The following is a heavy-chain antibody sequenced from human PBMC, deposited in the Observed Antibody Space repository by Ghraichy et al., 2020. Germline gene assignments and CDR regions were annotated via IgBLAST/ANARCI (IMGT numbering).Heavy chain of an antibody. Sequence: GGSLRLSCAASGFTFSSYGMHWVRQAPGKGLEWVAVIWYDGSNKYYADSVKGRFTISRDNSKNTLYLQMNSLRAEDTAVYYWAREEHEGYWYYYYYMDVWGKGTTVTVSS. V-gene: IGHV3-33*01. CDR2: IWYDGSNK. J-gene: IGHJ6*03. CDR1: GFTFSSYG. D-gene: IGHD2-8*02. CDR3: AREEHEGYWYYYYYMDV.